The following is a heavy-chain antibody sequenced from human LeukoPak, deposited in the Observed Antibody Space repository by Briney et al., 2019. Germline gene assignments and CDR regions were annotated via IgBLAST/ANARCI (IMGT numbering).Heavy chain of an antibody. CDR2: IYPVISDA. CDR1: GYSFTYYW. V-gene: IGHV5-51*01. CDR3: ARQDGNGWYYFDY. Sequence: GESLKISCKGSGYSFTYYWIGWVRQMPGKGLEWMGIIYPVISDARYSPSFQGQVTISVDNSIKTAYLQWSSLAASDPAMYYCARQDGNGWYYFDYWGQGTLVTVSS. J-gene: IGHJ4*02. D-gene: IGHD6-19*01.